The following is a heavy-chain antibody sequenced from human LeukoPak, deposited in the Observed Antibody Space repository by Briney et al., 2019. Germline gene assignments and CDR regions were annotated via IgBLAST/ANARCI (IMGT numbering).Heavy chain of an antibody. D-gene: IGHD6-6*01. Sequence: VVQPGRFLRLSCAASVFTFSSYGMHWVRQAPGKGLEWVAVIWYDGSNKYYADSVKGRFTISRDNSKNTLYLQMNSLRAEDTAVYYCARDRLLSSPFDYWGQGTLVTVSS. J-gene: IGHJ4*02. CDR1: VFTFSSYG. CDR2: IWYDGSNK. V-gene: IGHV3-33*01. CDR3: ARDRLLSSPFDY.